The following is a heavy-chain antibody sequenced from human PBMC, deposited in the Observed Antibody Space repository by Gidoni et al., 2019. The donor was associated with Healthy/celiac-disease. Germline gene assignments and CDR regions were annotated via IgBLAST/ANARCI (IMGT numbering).Heavy chain of an antibody. J-gene: IGHJ4*02. V-gene: IGHV3-7*01. CDR1: GFTFSSYW. Sequence: EVQLVESGGGLVQPGGSLRLSCAASGFTFSSYWMSWVRQAPGKGLEWVANIKQDGSEKYYVDSVKGRFTISRDNAKNTLYLQMNSLRAEDTAVYYCASSSMIVVADAFDYWGQGTLVTVSS. D-gene: IGHD3-22*01. CDR3: ASSSMIVVADAFDY. CDR2: IKQDGSEK.